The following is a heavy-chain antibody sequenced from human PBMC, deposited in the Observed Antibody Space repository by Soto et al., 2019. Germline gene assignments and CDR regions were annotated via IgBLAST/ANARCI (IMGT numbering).Heavy chain of an antibody. D-gene: IGHD6-13*01. CDR1: GGSISSGGYY. V-gene: IGHV4-31*03. J-gene: IGHJ6*03. CDR2: IYYSGST. CDR3: ASSSIAAADYYYYYMDV. Sequence: PSETLSLTCTVSGGSISSGGYYWSWICQHPGKGLEWIGYIYYSGSTYYNPSLKSRVTISVDTSKNQFSLKLSSVTAADTAVYYCASSSIAAADYYYYYMDVWGKGTTVTVSS.